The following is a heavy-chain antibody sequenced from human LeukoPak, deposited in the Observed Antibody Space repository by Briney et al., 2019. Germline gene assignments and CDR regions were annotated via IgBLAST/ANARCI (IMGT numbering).Heavy chain of an antibody. J-gene: IGHJ4*02. V-gene: IGHV1-18*01. CDR2: ISAYNGNT. Sequence: ASVKVSCKASGYTFTSYGISRVRQAPGQGLEWMGWISAYNGNTNYAQKLQGRVTMTRDTSTSTVYMELSSLRSEDTAVYYCARDGSSSRPTDYWGQGTLVTVSS. CDR3: ARDGSSSRPTDY. CDR1: GYTFTSYG. D-gene: IGHD6-6*01.